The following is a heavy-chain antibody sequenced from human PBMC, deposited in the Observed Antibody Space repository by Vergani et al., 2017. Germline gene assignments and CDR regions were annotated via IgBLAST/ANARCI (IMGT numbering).Heavy chain of an antibody. CDR1: GASIRSSNYY. CDR2: NYYSGST. J-gene: IGHJ5*02. Sequence: QLQLQESGPGLVKPSATLSLTCSVSGASIRSSNYYWGWIRQPPGKGLEWIASNYYSGSTYYNPSLKSRVTISVDTSKNQFSLKLSSVTAADTAVYFCARHSXVEWLVKLGWIDPWGQGILVTVSS. D-gene: IGHD6-19*01. CDR3: ARHSXVEWLVKLGWIDP. V-gene: IGHV4-39*01.